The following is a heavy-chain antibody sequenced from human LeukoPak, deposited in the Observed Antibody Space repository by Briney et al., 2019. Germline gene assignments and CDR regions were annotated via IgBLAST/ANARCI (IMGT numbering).Heavy chain of an antibody. CDR2: ISSSSTYM. CDR1: GFTFSNYN. CDR3: AEVARSGY. V-gene: IGHV3-21*01. J-gene: IGHJ4*02. D-gene: IGHD5-12*01. Sequence: EGSLRLSCAASGFTFSNYNMNWVRQAPGKGLEWVSSISSSSTYMYYADSVKGRFTISRDNARNSLYLQMNSLRAEDTAVYYCAEVARSGYWGQGTLVTVSS.